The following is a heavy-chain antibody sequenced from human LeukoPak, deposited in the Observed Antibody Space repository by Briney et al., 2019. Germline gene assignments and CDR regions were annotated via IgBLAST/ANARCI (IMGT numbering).Heavy chain of an antibody. Sequence: PGGSLRLSCAASGFTFSSYGMHWVRQAPGKGLEWVAVIWYDGSNKYYAGSVKGRFTISRDNSKNTLYLQMNSLRAEDTAVYYCARGSWFGGLVSAFDIWGQGTMVTVSS. CDR2: IWYDGSNK. CDR3: ARGSWFGGLVSAFDI. CDR1: GFTFSSYG. J-gene: IGHJ3*02. V-gene: IGHV3-33*01. D-gene: IGHD3-10*01.